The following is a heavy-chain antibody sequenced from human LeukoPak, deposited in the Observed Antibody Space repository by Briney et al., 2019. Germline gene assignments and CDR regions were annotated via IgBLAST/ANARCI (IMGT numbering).Heavy chain of an antibody. J-gene: IGHJ4*02. CDR1: GGSISSCH. CDR2: VYYTGST. Sequence: SETLSLTCTVSGGSISSCHWCWVRQPPGKGLEWIGYVYYTGSTKYSPSLKSRLTISLDTSMKQFSLKLSSVTAADTAVYYCASLDSGKFDYWGQGTLVTVSS. D-gene: IGHD3-10*01. CDR3: ASLDSGKFDY. V-gene: IGHV4-59*01.